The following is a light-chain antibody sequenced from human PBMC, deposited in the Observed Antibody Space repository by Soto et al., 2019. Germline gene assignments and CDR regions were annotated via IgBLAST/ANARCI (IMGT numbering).Light chain of an antibody. Sequence: EIVLTQSPVTLSLFPGARATLSCRASQSVSNYLAWYQQKPGQAPRLLIYDAFKRATGIPDRFSGSGSGTDFTLTISSLEPEDFAVYYCQQFGTSPLYTFGQGTKLEIK. CDR2: DAF. V-gene: IGKV3-11*01. J-gene: IGKJ2*01. CDR1: QSVSNY. CDR3: QQFGTSPLYT.